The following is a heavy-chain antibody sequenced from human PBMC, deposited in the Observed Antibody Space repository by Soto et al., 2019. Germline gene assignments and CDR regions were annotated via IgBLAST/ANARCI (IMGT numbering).Heavy chain of an antibody. Sequence: GSGPTLVNPTQTLTLTCTFSGFSLSTSGLGVGWIRQPPGKALEWLALIYWDDDKRYSPSLKSRLTITKDTSKNQVVLTMTNMDPVDTATYYCAHFLYYDFWSGYSPVYFDYWGQGTLVTVSS. V-gene: IGHV2-5*02. J-gene: IGHJ4*02. D-gene: IGHD3-3*01. CDR3: AHFLYYDFWSGYSPVYFDY. CDR1: GFSLSTSGLG. CDR2: IYWDDDK.